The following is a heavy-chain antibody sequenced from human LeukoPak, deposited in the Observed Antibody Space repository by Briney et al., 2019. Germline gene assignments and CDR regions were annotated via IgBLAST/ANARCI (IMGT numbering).Heavy chain of an antibody. J-gene: IGHJ3*02. CDR1: GGTFSSYA. CDR3: ARRDSSGWLDAFDI. V-gene: IGHV1-69*01. D-gene: IGHD6-19*01. Sequence: SVKVSCKASGGTFSSYAISWVRQAPGQGLEWMGGIIPIFGTANYAQKFQGRVTITAGESTSTAYMELSSLRSDDTAVYYCARRDSSGWLDAFDIWGQGTMVTVSS. CDR2: IIPIFGTA.